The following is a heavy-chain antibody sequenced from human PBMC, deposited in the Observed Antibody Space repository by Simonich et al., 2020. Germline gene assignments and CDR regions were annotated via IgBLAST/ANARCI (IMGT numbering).Heavy chain of an antibody. CDR3: ARDGLGTAYYYYMDV. J-gene: IGHJ6*03. CDR1: GCTFSSYW. V-gene: IGHV3-7*01. CDR2: IKQEGSEK. D-gene: IGHD7-27*01. Sequence: EVQLVESGGGLVQPGGSLRLSCAASGCTFSSYWMSWVRQAPGKGLEWVANIKQEGSEKYYVDSGKGRFTISRDNAKNSLYLQMNSLRAEDTAVYYCARDGLGTAYYYYMDVWGKGTTVTVSS.